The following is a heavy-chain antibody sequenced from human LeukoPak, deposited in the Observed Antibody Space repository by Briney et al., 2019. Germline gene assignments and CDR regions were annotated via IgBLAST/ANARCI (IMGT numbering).Heavy chain of an antibody. V-gene: IGHV4-39*07. CDR3: ATYSSGWYPYYFDY. CDR1: GGSISSSSYY. J-gene: IGHJ4*02. Sequence: ETLSLTCTVSGGSISSSSYYWGWIRQPPGKGLEWIGSIYYSGSTYSNPSLQSRVTISVDTSKNQFSLKLSSVTAADTAVYYCATYSSGWYPYYFDYWGQGTLVTVSS. D-gene: IGHD6-19*01. CDR2: IYYSGST.